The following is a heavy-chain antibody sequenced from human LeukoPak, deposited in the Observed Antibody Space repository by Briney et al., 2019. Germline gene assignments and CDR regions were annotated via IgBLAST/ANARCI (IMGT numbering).Heavy chain of an antibody. D-gene: IGHD3-10*01. CDR3: ARVPMVRGLKNAFDS. CDR1: GGSFSGYY. CDR2: INHSGST. V-gene: IGHV4-34*01. J-gene: IGHJ3*02. Sequence: PSETLSLTCAVYGGSFSGYYWSWIRQPPGKGLEWIGEINHSGSTNYNPSLTSRVTISVDTYKNQFSLKLSSVSAAHTAVYYCARVPMVRGLKNAFDSWGQGTMVTVPS.